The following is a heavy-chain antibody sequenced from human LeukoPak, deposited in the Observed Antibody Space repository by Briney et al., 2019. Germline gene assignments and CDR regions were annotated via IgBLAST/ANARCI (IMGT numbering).Heavy chain of an antibody. D-gene: IGHD4-17*01. J-gene: IGHJ4*02. Sequence: GGSLRLSCAASGFTFSTYVMRWVRQAPGQGREWVSSISGSGVGTYYADYVKGRFTVSRDNAKNSLHLQMNSLRAEDTAVCYCARGTDYGNRGPVDYWGQGTLVTVSS. V-gene: IGHV3-23*01. CDR3: ARGTDYGNRGPVDY. CDR1: GFTFSTYV. CDR2: ISGSGVGT.